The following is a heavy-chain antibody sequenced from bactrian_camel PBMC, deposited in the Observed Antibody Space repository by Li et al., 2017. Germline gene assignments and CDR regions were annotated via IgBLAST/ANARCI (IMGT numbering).Heavy chain of an antibody. J-gene: IGHJ4*01. V-gene: IGHV3S66*01. Sequence: DVQLVESGGGSVQAGGSLRLSCVASGYWSNSNCMAWFRRPSGREREGVAAIDADGRSYYKDSVKGRFTISHDKSKNTAYLQMNDLRPEDTAMYYCAEAPYRDGFSTKCRGQGTQVTVS. CDR3: AEAPYRDGFSTKC. D-gene: IGHD4*01. CDR2: IDADGRS. CDR1: GYWSNSNC.